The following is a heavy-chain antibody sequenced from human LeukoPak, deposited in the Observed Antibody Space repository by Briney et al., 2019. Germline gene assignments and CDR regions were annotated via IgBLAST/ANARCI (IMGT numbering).Heavy chain of an antibody. Sequence: PGRSLRLSCAASGFTFGDYAMHWVRQAPGQGLEWVSGISWNSGSIGYADSVKGRFTISRDNAKNSLYLQMNSLRAEDTALYYCAKTRSSGWLSFDYWGQGTLVTVSS. J-gene: IGHJ4*02. CDR1: GFTFGDYA. V-gene: IGHV3-9*01. CDR3: AKTRSSGWLSFDY. CDR2: ISWNSGSI. D-gene: IGHD6-19*01.